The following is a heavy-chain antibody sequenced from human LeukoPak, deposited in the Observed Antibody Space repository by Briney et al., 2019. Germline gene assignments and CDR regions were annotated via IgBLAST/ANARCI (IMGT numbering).Heavy chain of an antibody. D-gene: IGHD6-13*01. V-gene: IGHV3-64D*06. CDR3: VRKGWVSGAIDY. CDR1: GFTLSNYA. CDR2: LSADGNSK. Sequence: PGGSLRLSCSASGFTLSNYAMHWVRQSPGKGLEYVSALSADGNSKFYAESVKGRFTTSRDSSNNTLHLQMSSLRPEDTAVYYCVRKGWVSGAIDYWGQGTLATVSS. J-gene: IGHJ4*02.